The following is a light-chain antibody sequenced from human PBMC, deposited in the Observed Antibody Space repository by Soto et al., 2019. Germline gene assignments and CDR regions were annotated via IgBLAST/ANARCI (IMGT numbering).Light chain of an antibody. V-gene: IGLV2-14*01. CDR2: EVS. J-gene: IGLJ2*01. CDR1: SSDVGGYKY. Sequence: QLVLTQPASVSGSPGQSIAISCTGSSSDVGGYKYVSWYQQYPGKAPKLMIYEVSNRPSEISKRFSGSKSGNTAFLTISGLQTDDEADYYCSAYTSSSTWVFGGGTKLTVL. CDR3: SAYTSSSTWV.